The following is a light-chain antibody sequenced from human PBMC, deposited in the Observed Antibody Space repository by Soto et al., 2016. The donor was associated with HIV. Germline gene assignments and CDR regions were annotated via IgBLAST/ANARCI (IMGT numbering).Light chain of an antibody. CDR3: QQSYIMPIT. Sequence: DIQMTQSPSSLSASVGDSVTITCRASQSISTYLSWHQQKPGKAPKLLISGASALQTGVPSSFRGTGSGTDFTLTISSLQPDDFATYYCQQSYIMPITFGQGTRLEIK. V-gene: IGKV1-39*01. J-gene: IGKJ5*01. CDR2: GAS. CDR1: QSISTY.